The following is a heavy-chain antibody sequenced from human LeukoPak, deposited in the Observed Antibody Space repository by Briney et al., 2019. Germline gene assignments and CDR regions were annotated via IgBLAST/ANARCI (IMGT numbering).Heavy chain of an antibody. D-gene: IGHD2-2*01. V-gene: IGHV5-51*01. Sequence: GESLKISCKGSGYSFTDYWIGWVRQMPGKGLEWMGIIYPGDSDTRYSPSFQGQVTISADKSISTAYLQWSSLKASDTAMYYCARHSYCSSTTCYYYGMDVWGQGTTVTVSS. CDR2: IYPGDSDT. CDR3: ARHSYCSSTTCYYYGMDV. J-gene: IGHJ6*02. CDR1: GYSFTDYW.